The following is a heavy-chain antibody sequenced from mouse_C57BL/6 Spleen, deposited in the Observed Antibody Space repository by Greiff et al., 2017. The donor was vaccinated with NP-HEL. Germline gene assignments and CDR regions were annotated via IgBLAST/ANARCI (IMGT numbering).Heavy chain of an antibody. J-gene: IGHJ2*01. Sequence: VQLQQSGPVLVKPGASVKMSCKASGYTFTDYYMNWVKQSHGKSLEWIGVINPYNGGTSYNQKFKGKATLTVDKSSSTAYMELNSLTSEDSAVYYCARKGVYYGSLDYWGQGTTLTVSS. CDR1: GYTFTDYY. D-gene: IGHD1-1*01. CDR3: ARKGVYYGSLDY. V-gene: IGHV1-19*01. CDR2: INPYNGGT.